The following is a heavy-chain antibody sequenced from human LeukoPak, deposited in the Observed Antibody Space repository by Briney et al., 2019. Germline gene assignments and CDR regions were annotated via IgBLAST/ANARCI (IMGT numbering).Heavy chain of an antibody. CDR3: ASARQRHCTNGVCPSLTDS. J-gene: IGHJ4*02. CDR1: GGTFSSYA. CDR2: IIRGLGIS. D-gene: IGHD2-8*01. V-gene: IGHV1-69*04. Sequence: SVKVSFKASGGTFSSYAINWVRQAPGQGLEWMGRIIRGLGISNYAQKFQGRVTITADKSTSTTYMELSSLRSEDTAVYYCASARQRHCTNGVCPSLTDSWGQGTLVTVSS.